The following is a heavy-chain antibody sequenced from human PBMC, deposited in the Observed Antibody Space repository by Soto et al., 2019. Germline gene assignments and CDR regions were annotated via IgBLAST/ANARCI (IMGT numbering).Heavy chain of an antibody. Sequence: QLQLQESGPGLVKPSETLSLTCTVSGGSISSSSYYWGWIRQPPGKGLEWIGSIYYSGSTYYNPSPKSRVTISVDTTKNQCSLKLSSVTAADTAVYYCARPTMVRGVSYGLDVWGQGTTVTVSS. CDR2: IYYSGST. CDR1: GGSISSSSYY. V-gene: IGHV4-39*01. J-gene: IGHJ6*02. D-gene: IGHD3-10*01. CDR3: ARPTMVRGVSYGLDV.